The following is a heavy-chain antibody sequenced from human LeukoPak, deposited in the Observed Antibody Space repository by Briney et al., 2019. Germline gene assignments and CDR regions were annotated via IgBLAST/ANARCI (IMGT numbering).Heavy chain of an antibody. J-gene: IGHJ4*02. CDR1: IESFGGYY. V-gene: IGHV4-34*01. CDR3: ARRPSGYCPSASCYHLDY. Sequence: SETLSLTCAVYIESFGGYYWTWIRQPPGKGLEWIGEVDLSGSTNYKASLKSRVTISIDLSKSQFSLNLNSVTAADTAVYYCARRPSGYCPSASCYHLDYWGQGTLVTVSS. D-gene: IGHD2-2*01. CDR2: VDLSGST.